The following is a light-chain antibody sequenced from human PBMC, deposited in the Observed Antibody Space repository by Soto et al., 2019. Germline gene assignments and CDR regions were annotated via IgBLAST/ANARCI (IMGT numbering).Light chain of an antibody. CDR3: QQYGTLIT. Sequence: EIVLTHSPGTLSLSPGEGATLSCRASQSVGNTYLAWYQQKPGQAPRLLIYGASSRATDIPDRFSGSGSGTDFTLTISRLEPEDFAVYYCQQYGTLITFGQGTRLEIK. V-gene: IGKV3-20*01. CDR2: GAS. CDR1: QSVGNTY. J-gene: IGKJ5*01.